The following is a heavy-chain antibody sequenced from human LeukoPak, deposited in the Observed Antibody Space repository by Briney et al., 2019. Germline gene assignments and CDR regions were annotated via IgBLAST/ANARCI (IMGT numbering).Heavy chain of an antibody. CDR1: GYTFTGYY. Sequence: GASVKVSCKASGYTFTGYYMHWVRQAPGQGLEWMGWINPNSGGTNYAQKFQGRVTMTRGTSISTAYMELSRLRSDDTAVYYCARDREYYYGSGSLNYYYYGMDVWGQGTTVTVSS. CDR2: INPNSGGT. D-gene: IGHD3-10*01. J-gene: IGHJ6*02. CDR3: ARDREYYYGSGSLNYYYYGMDV. V-gene: IGHV1-2*02.